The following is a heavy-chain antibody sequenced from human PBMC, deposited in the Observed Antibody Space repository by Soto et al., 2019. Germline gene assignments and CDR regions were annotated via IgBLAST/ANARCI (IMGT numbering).Heavy chain of an antibody. D-gene: IGHD2-15*01. J-gene: IGHJ6*02. Sequence: SVKVSCKAAGGAFSSYAISWVRQAPGQGLEWMGGIIPIFGTANYAQKFQGRVTITADEATSTAYMELSSRRSEDTAVYYCARDPSCSGGSCYGMDVWGQGTMVTVSS. CDR2: IIPIFGTA. V-gene: IGHV1-69*13. CDR1: GGAFSSYA. CDR3: ARDPSCSGGSCYGMDV.